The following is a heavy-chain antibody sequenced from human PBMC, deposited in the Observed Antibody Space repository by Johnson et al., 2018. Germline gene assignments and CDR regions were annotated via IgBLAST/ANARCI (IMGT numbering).Heavy chain of an antibody. Sequence: VQLVESGGGLVQPGGSLRLSCAASGFTFSNYWMSWVRQAPGKGLEWVANIKQDGSEKYYVDSVKGRFTISRDNAKNSLYLQMNTLRAEDTAVYYCASRYYDSSGYLAYFQHWGQGTLVTVSS. CDR2: IKQDGSEK. CDR1: GFTFSNYW. D-gene: IGHD3-22*01. CDR3: ASRYYDSSGYLAYFQH. J-gene: IGHJ1*01. V-gene: IGHV3-7*01.